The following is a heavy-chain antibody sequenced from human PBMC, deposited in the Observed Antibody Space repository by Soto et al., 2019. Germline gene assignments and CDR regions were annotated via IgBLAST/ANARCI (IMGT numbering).Heavy chain of an antibody. CDR3: ATCRSPSSGYNGLDV. J-gene: IGHJ6*02. CDR1: GVTFSTYA. V-gene: IGHV1-69*12. D-gene: IGHD6-6*01. Sequence: QVQLVQSGAEVKKPGSSVKVSCKASGVTFSTYAISWVRHAPGQGLEWMGGIIPIFGTANYAQQFQGRVTLPEDESKSTAYMELSSLRSKDTAVYYCATCRSPSSGYNGLDVWGQGTTVTVSS. CDR2: IIPIFGTA.